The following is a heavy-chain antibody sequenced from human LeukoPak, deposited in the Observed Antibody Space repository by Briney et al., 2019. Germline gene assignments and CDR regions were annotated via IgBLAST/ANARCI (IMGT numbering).Heavy chain of an antibody. V-gene: IGHV3-20*04. J-gene: IGHJ5*02. CDR1: GFTFDDYG. D-gene: IGHD6-19*01. Sequence: PGGSLRLSCAASGFTFDDYGMSWVRQAPGKGLEWVAGINWNGGSTGYADSVKGRFTISRGKAENSLYLQMNSLRDEDTALYYCAVTIAVAGTRWFDPWGQGNLVTVSS. CDR2: INWNGGST. CDR3: AVTIAVAGTRWFDP.